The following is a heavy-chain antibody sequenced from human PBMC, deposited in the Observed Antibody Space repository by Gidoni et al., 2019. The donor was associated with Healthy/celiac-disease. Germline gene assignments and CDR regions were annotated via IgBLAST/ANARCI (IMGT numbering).Heavy chain of an antibody. Sequence: QVQLVQSGAGVKKHGASVKLSGKASVYTLTSYGISWVRQAPGQGLEWMGWISAYNGNTNYAQKLQGRVTMTTDTSTSTAYMEQRSLRSDDTAVYYCARDSGYKAGVDAFDIWGQGTMVTVSS. CDR3: ARDSGYKAGVDAFDI. CDR1: VYTLTSYG. V-gene: IGHV1-18*01. CDR2: ISAYNGNT. D-gene: IGHD5-12*01. J-gene: IGHJ3*02.